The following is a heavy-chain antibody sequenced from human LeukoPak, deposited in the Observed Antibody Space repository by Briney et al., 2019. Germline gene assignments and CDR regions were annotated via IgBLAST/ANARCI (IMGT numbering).Heavy chain of an antibody. CDR3: AKVARSGWSIFDY. V-gene: IGHV3-23*01. D-gene: IGHD6-19*01. CDR2: ISGSGGST. Sequence: GESLKISCAASGFTFSSYVMSWVRQAPGKGLEWVSAISGSGGSTYYADSVKGRFTISRDNSKNTLYLQMNSLRAEDTAVYYCAKVARSGWSIFDYWGQGTLVTVSS. CDR1: GFTFSSYV. J-gene: IGHJ4*02.